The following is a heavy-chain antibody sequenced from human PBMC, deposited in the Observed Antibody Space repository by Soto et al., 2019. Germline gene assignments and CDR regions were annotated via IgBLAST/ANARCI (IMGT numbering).Heavy chain of an antibody. Sequence: QITLKESGPTLVKPTQTLTLTCTFSGFSLSTSGVGVGWIRQPPGKALEWLALIYWDDDKRYSPSLNSRLTTPKNPPKTRGALTITNMAPVDTATYSCPHSRPPRLLDYGGQGPLVTVSS. CDR1: GFSLSTSGVG. CDR2: IYWDDDK. V-gene: IGHV2-5*02. CDR3: PHSRPPRLLDY. J-gene: IGHJ4*02.